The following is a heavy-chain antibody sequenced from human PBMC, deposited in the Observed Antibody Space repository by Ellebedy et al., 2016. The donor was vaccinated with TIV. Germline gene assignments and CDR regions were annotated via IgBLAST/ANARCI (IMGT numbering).Heavy chain of an antibody. Sequence: SETLSLTCTVSGGSISSSSYYWGWIRQPPGKGLEWIGSIYYSGSTYYNPSLKSRVTISVDTSKIQFSLKLSSVTAADTAVYYCARNYYGSGSSDYWGQGTLVTVSS. CDR2: IYYSGST. J-gene: IGHJ4*02. D-gene: IGHD3-10*01. CDR1: GGSISSSSYY. V-gene: IGHV4-39*07. CDR3: ARNYYGSGSSDY.